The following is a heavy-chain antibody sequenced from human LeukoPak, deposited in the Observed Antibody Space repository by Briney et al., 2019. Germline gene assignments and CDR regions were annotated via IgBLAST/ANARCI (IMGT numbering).Heavy chain of an antibody. D-gene: IGHD6-19*01. CDR2: IYYTGNT. CDR1: GGSIRSTTSY. J-gene: IGHJ4*02. CDR3: ARDSVAGTRKFDY. V-gene: IGHV4-39*07. Sequence: PSETLSLTCTVSGGSIRSTTSYWGWIRQPPGKGLEWIGSIYYTGNTYKNPSLKSRVTISVDSSKNQFSLNLSSVTAADTAVYFCARDSVAGTRKFDYWGQGTLVTVSS.